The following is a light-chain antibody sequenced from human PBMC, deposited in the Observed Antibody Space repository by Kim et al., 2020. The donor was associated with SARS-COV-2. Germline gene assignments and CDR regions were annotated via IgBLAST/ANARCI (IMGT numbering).Light chain of an antibody. Sequence: GHSFTISCTGTSSDIGSYNFVSWYQQHPGGAPKLMIYDVSPRPSGVSNRFSGSKSGSTASLTISGLHAEDEADYYCSSFTTSTLYVFGDGTKFTVL. CDR1: SSDIGSYNF. CDR2: DVS. J-gene: IGLJ1*01. V-gene: IGLV2-14*03. CDR3: SSFTTSTLYV.